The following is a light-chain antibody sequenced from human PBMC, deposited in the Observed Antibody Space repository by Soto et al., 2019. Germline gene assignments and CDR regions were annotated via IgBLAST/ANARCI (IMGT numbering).Light chain of an antibody. J-gene: IGKJ5*01. CDR1: QSVSSNY. CDR3: QQYGYSPIT. Sequence: IVLTQSPGTLSLSPGERATLSCRAGQSVSSNYLAWYQQKPGHAPRLLIYAASSRATGIPDRFSGSGSRTEFTLTIDGLEPVDFVAYYCQQYGYSPITFGQGTRLEIK. V-gene: IGKV3-20*01. CDR2: AAS.